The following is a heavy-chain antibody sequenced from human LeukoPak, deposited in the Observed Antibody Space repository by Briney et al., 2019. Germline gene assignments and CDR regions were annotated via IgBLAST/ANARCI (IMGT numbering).Heavy chain of an antibody. J-gene: IGHJ4*02. CDR1: GFTFSSYE. CDR3: ARAYCSGGSCYYFDY. Sequence: GGSLRLSCAASGFTFSSYEMNWVRQAPGKGLEWVSYISSSGSTIYYADSVKGRFTISRDNAKSSLYLQMNSLRADDTAVYYCARAYCSGGSCYYFDYWGQGTLVTVSS. V-gene: IGHV3-48*03. D-gene: IGHD2-15*01. CDR2: ISSSGSTI.